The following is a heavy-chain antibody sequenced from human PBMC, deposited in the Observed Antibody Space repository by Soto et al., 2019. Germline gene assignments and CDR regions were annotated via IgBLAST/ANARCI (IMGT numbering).Heavy chain of an antibody. J-gene: IGHJ6*02. V-gene: IGHV1-69*01. CDR1: GGTFSNYA. D-gene: IGHD3-10*02. CDR3: ARDLAPVVRGVLSSGMDV. Sequence: QVQLVQSGADIKETGSSVKVSCKASGGTFSNYAINWVRQAPGQGLEWMGGIIPMFGTAYYAQSFQGRVTITADESTSTAYMELSSLRSEDTAVFYCARDLAPVVRGVLSSGMDVWGQGTTVTVSS. CDR2: IIPMFGTA.